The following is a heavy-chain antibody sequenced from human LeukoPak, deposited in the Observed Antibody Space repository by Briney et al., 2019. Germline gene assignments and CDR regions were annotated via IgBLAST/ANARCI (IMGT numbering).Heavy chain of an antibody. V-gene: IGHV3-23*01. CDR2: ISGSDDRT. CDR3: AKGTTKWELYDY. J-gene: IGHJ4*02. D-gene: IGHD1-26*01. CDR1: GFTFPSYA. Sequence: GGSLRLSCVASGFTFPSYAMSWVRQAPGKGLEWVSAISGSDDRTYYADSLKGRFTISRDNSKNTLYLQMNTLRVEDTAVYYCAKGTTKWELYDYWGQGTLVTVSS.